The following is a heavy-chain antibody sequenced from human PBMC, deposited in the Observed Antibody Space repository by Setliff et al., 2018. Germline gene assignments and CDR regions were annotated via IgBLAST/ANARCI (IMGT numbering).Heavy chain of an antibody. CDR3: ARDASASDGRNAFDI. CDR2: IYFGGNT. Sequence: SETLSLTCTVPGGSISDNGYFWGWVRQPPGKGLEWIGNIYFGGNTYFNPSFKSRVTMSIDTFNSQFSLKLSSVTAADTAIYYCARDASASDGRNAFDIWGQGTMVT. CDR1: GGSISDNGYF. J-gene: IGHJ3*02. V-gene: IGHV4-39*07. D-gene: IGHD1-26*01.